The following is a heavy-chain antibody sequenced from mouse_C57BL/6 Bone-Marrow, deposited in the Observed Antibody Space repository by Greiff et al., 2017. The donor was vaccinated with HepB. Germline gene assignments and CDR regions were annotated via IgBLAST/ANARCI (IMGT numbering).Heavy chain of an antibody. CDR1: GYTFTSYW. Sequence: VQLQQPGAEFVKPGASVKMSCKASGYTFTSYWITWVKQRPGQGLEWIGDIYPGSGSTNYNEKFKSKATLTVDTSSSTAYMQLSSLTSEDSAVYYCARNNSSSYAMDYWGQGTSVTVSS. V-gene: IGHV1-55*01. D-gene: IGHD1-1*01. J-gene: IGHJ4*01. CDR3: ARNNSSSYAMDY. CDR2: IYPGSGST.